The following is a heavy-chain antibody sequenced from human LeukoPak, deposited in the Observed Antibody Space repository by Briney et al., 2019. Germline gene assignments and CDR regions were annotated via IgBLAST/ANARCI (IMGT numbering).Heavy chain of an antibody. V-gene: IGHV4-39*07. CDR2: IYYDGST. CDR1: GDSISRSSYY. J-gene: IGHJ5*02. D-gene: IGHD3-10*01. Sequence: SETLSLTCSVSGDSISRSSYYWGWIRQPPGEGLEWIGTIYYDGSTYHNPPLKGRVTISVDASKNQFSLKLRSVTAADTAVYYCTRDSQLEWFYAWGQGILVTVSS. CDR3: TRDSQLEWFYA.